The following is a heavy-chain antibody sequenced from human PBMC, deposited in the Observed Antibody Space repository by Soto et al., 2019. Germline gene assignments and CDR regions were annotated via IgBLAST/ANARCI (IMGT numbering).Heavy chain of an antibody. D-gene: IGHD3-10*01. CDR3: AKDFHDRDPMGWNGSGSYYFLGDY. J-gene: IGHJ4*02. CDR2: ICGSGGST. V-gene: IGHV3-23*01. Sequence: GGSLRLSCAASEFTFXSYARSWVRQAPGKGLEWVSAICGSGGSTYYADSVKGRFTISRDNSKNTLYLQMNSLRAEDTAVYYCAKDFHDRDPMGWNGSGSYYFLGDYWGQGTLVTVSS. CDR1: EFTFXSYA.